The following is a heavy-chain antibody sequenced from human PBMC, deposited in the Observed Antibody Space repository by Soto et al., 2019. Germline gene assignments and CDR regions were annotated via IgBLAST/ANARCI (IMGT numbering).Heavy chain of an antibody. D-gene: IGHD3-22*01. V-gene: IGHV4-59*01. J-gene: IGHJ4*02. Sequence: SETLSLTCTVSGGSISSYYWSWIRQPPGKGLEWIGYIYYSGSTNYNPSLKSRVTISVDTSKNQFSLKLSSVTAADTAVYYCARAIRIYDSSGYFFDYWGQGTLVTVSX. CDR1: GGSISSYY. CDR3: ARAIRIYDSSGYFFDY. CDR2: IYYSGST.